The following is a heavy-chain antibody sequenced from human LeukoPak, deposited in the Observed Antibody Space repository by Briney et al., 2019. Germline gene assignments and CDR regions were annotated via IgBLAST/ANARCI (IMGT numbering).Heavy chain of an antibody. D-gene: IGHD1-26*01. CDR3: AKDRTSGSSGAFDI. V-gene: IGHV3-9*03. Sequence: GRSLRLSCAASGFTFDDYAMHWVRHAPGKGLEWVSGISWNSGTIGYADSVKGRFTISRDNAKNSLYLQMNSLRAEDMALYYCAKDRTSGSSGAFDIWGQGTMVTVSS. CDR1: GFTFDDYA. CDR2: ISWNSGTI. J-gene: IGHJ3*02.